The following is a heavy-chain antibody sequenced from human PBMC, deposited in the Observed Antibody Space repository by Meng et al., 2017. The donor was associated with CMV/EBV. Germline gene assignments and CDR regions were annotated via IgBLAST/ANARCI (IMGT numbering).Heavy chain of an antibody. Sequence: SETLSLTCAAYGGSFSGYYWSWIRQPPGKGLEWIGEINHSGSTNYNPSLKSRVTISVDTSKNQFSLKLSSVTAADTAVYYCARDGVGATTGFDYWGQGTLVTVSS. D-gene: IGHD1-26*01. CDR2: INHSGST. CDR1: GGSFSGYY. CDR3: ARDGVGATTGFDY. V-gene: IGHV4-34*01. J-gene: IGHJ4*02.